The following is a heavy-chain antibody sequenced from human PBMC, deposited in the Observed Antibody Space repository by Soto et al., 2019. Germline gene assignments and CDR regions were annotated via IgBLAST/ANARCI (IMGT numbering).Heavy chain of an antibody. CDR3: ARDDYDSSGYLY. CDR2: ISSSSSYI. Sequence: PGGSLRLSCAASGFTFSSYGMNWVRQAPGKGLEWVSSISSSSSYIYYADSVKGRFTISRDNAKNSLYLQMNSLRAEDTAVYYCARDDYDSSGYLYWGQGTLVTVSS. D-gene: IGHD3-22*01. J-gene: IGHJ4*02. V-gene: IGHV3-21*01. CDR1: GFTFSSYG.